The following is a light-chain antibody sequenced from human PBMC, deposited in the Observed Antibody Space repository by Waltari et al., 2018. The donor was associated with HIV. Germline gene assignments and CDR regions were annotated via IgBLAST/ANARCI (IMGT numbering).Light chain of an antibody. Sequence: DIVMTQSPDSLPVALGERATINCTSSQSILYSSDNRYYLAWYQQKARPPPKLPSSWASTRESGVPDRVSARGSGTDFTLTITRLQAEDVAIYHCQQYSRLPPTSGGGTQVEFK. J-gene: IGKJ4*01. CDR3: QQYSRLPPT. CDR1: QSILYSSDNRYY. V-gene: IGKV4-1*01. CDR2: WAS.